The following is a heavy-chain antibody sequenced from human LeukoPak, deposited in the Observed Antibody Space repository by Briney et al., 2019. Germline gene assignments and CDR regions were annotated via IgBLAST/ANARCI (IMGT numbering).Heavy chain of an antibody. CDR1: GFTFSSCW. CDR2: IKQDGNEK. D-gene: IGHD1-26*01. V-gene: IGHV3-7*02. J-gene: IGHJ4*02. Sequence: GGSLSLSCAASGFTFSSCWMTWVRQAPGKGLEWVANIKQDGNEKYYVDSVKGRFSISRDNAKNSVYLQRNSLRAEDTAVYYCARLMGGRSLFDYWGQGVLVTVSS. CDR3: ARLMGGRSLFDY.